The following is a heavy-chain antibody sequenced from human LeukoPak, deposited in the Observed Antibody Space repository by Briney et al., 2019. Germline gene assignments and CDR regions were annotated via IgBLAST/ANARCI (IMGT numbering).Heavy chain of an antibody. V-gene: IGHV3-30*18. CDR3: ANLRGDLAY. CDR1: GFTFSSYG. D-gene: IGHD3-10*01. J-gene: IGHJ4*02. CDR2: ISYDGSNK. Sequence: GGSLRLSCAASGFTFSSYGMRWVRQAPGKGLEWVAVISYDGSNKYYADSVKGRFTISRDNSKNTLYLQMNSLRAEDTAVYYCANLRGDLAYWGQGTLVTVSS.